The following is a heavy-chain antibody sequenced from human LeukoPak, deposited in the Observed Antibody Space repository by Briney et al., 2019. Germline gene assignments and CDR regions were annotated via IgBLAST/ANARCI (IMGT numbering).Heavy chain of an antibody. CDR1: GFTFTISA. CDR3: VRAPVCSGTNCYRHFAY. V-gene: IGHV3-30*04. Sequence: GGSLRLSCAASGFTFTISAMHWVRQSPGKGLEWVAIISHDGSDTDYTDSVKGRFTIARDNSQNTLFLQMNSLRTEDTAEYYCVRAPVCSGTNCYRHFAYWGPGTLVTVSS. D-gene: IGHD2-2*01. CDR2: ISHDGSDT. J-gene: IGHJ4*02.